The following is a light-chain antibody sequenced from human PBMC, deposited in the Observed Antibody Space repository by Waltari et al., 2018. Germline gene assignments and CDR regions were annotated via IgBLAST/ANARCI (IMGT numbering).Light chain of an antibody. V-gene: IGLV3-1*01. J-gene: IGLJ2*01. CDR3: QAWDRDSYVV. CDR2: EDM. Sequence: SFELTQASSVSVSPGRSASITCTGDKLSDKFVSWYQQKSGQSPLLIIYEDMKRPSGIPERFSGSNSGNTATLTISETQAMDEADYYCQAWDRDSYVVFGGGTKLTVL. CDR1: KLSDKF.